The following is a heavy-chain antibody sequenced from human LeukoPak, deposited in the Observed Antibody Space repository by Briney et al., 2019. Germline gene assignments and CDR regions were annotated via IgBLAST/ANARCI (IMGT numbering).Heavy chain of an antibody. D-gene: IGHD4-11*01. V-gene: IGHV4-34*01. J-gene: IGHJ2*01. CDR2: INHSGST. CDR1: GGSFSDYY. Sequence: RSSETLSLTCTVYGGSFSDYYWSWIRQPPGKGLEWIGEINHSGSTRYNPSLKSRVTISVDTSKNQFSLKLSSVTAADTAVYYCARTTTGTYWYFDLWGRGTLVTVSS. CDR3: ARTTTGTYWYFDL.